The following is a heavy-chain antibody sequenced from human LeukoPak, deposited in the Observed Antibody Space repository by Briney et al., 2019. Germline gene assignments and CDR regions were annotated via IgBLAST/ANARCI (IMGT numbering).Heavy chain of an antibody. D-gene: IGHD6-13*01. Sequence: GGSLRLSCAASGFTFSSYAMHWVRQAPGKGLEWVAVISYDGSNKYYADSVKGRFTISRDNSKNTLYLQMNSLRAEDTAVYYCARDPGGAAARNYWGQGTLVTVSS. CDR2: ISYDGSNK. J-gene: IGHJ4*02. V-gene: IGHV3-30-3*01. CDR1: GFTFSSYA. CDR3: ARDPGGAAARNY.